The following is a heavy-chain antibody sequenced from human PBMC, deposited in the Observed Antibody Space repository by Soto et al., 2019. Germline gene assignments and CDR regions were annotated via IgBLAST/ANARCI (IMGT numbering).Heavy chain of an antibody. CDR2: IYYSGSP. Sequence: QQQLQESGPGLVKPSETLSLTCTFSGDSISSSKYYWGWIRQPPGKGLEWIGSIYYSGSPYYNSSLTSRLPXSXHXTKNHFSRKLTSTTAADTAVYYCATLPPYGDPNAGFWGQGSLVTVSS. D-gene: IGHD4-17*01. J-gene: IGHJ4*02. CDR1: GDSISSSKYY. V-gene: IGHV4-39*02. CDR3: ATLPPYGDPNAGF.